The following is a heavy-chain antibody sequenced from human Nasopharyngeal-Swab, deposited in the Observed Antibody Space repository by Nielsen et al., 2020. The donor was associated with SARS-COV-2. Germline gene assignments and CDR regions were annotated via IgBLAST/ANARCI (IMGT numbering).Heavy chain of an antibody. Sequence: SETLSLTCTVSGGSISSGSYYWSWIRQHPGKGLEWIGYIYYSGSTYYNPSLKSRVTISVDTSKNQFSLKLSSVTAADTAVYYCARLRRSSGSYYFDYWGQGTLVTVSS. CDR1: GGSISSGSYY. CDR2: IYYSGST. D-gene: IGHD1-26*01. CDR3: ARLRRSSGSYYFDY. J-gene: IGHJ4*02. V-gene: IGHV4-31*03.